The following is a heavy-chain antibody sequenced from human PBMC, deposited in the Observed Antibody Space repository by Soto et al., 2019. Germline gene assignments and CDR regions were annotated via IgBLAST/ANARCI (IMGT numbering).Heavy chain of an antibody. J-gene: IGHJ5*02. Sequence: VASVKVSCKASGYTFTSYGISWVRQAPGQGLEWMGWISAYNGNTNYAQKLQGRVTMTTDTSTSTAYMELRSLRSDDTAVYYCARERYYYDSSGYYYVDPWGQGTLVTVSS. V-gene: IGHV1-18*04. CDR2: ISAYNGNT. CDR1: GYTFTSYG. D-gene: IGHD3-22*01. CDR3: ARERYYYDSSGYYYVDP.